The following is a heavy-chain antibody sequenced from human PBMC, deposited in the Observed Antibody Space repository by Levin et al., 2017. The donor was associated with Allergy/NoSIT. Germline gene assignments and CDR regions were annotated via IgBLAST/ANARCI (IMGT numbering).Heavy chain of an antibody. CDR1: GFTFSSYW. J-gene: IGHJ6*02. Sequence: PGGSLRLSCAASGFTFSSYWMSWVRQAPGKGLEWVANIKQDGSEKYYVDSVKGRFTISRDNAKNSLYLQMNSLRAEDTAVYYCARARPRAYYYYGMDVWGQGTTVTVSS. CDR2: IKQDGSEK. V-gene: IGHV3-7*01. CDR3: ARARPRAYYYYGMDV.